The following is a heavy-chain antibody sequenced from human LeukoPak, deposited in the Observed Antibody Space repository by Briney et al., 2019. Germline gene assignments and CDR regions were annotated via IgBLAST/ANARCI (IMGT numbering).Heavy chain of an antibody. D-gene: IGHD3-10*01. J-gene: IGHJ4*02. CDR3: AREDAPGYYYGSGSYSCVDH. CDR1: GYTFTSYY. V-gene: IGHV1-46*01. Sequence: GASVTVSCKASGYTFTSYYMHWVRQAPGQGLEWMGIINPSGGSTSYAQKFQGRVTMTRDTSTSTVYMELSSLRSEDTAVYYCAREDAPGYYYGSGSYSCVDHWGQGTLVTVSS. CDR2: INPSGGST.